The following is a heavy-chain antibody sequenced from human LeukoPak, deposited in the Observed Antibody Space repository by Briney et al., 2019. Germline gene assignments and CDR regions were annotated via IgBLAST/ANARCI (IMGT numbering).Heavy chain of an antibody. CDR2: IYHSGST. D-gene: IGHD3-10*01. CDR3: AGWYEWFGELFFDY. V-gene: IGHV4-30-2*01. Sequence: TLSLTCAVSGGSISSGGYSWSWIRQPPGKGLEWIGYIYHSGSTYYNPSLKSRVTISVDRSKNQFSLKLSSVTAADTAVYYCAGWYEWFGELFFDYWGQGTLVTVSS. CDR1: GGSISSGGYS. J-gene: IGHJ4*02.